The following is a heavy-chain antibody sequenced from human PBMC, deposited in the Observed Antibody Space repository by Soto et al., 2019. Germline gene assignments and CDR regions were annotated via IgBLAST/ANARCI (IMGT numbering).Heavy chain of an antibody. CDR3: ASLRTILTGYRDLYYGMDV. CDR2: IYFSGST. V-gene: IGHV4-39*01. CDR1: GGSISSSSYY. D-gene: IGHD3-9*01. J-gene: IGHJ6*02. Sequence: SENLSLTCTVSGGSISSSSYYWGWIRQPPGKGLEWIGIIYFSGSTYYNPSLKSRVTISVDTSKNQFSLKLSSVTAADTAVYYCASLRTILTGYRDLYYGMDVWGQGTTVTVSS.